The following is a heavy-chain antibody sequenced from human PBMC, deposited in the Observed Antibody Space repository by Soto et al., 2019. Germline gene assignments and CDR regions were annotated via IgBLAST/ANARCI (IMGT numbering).Heavy chain of an antibody. V-gene: IGHV3-23*01. Sequence: LRLSCAASGFTFSSYAMSWVRQAPGKGLEWVSAISGSGGSTYYADSVKGRFTISRDNSKNTLYLQMNSLRAEDTAVYYCAKPFIAVAGNFVPDFDYWGQGTLVTVSS. CDR1: GFTFSSYA. J-gene: IGHJ4*02. CDR2: ISGSGGST. D-gene: IGHD6-19*01. CDR3: AKPFIAVAGNFVPDFDY.